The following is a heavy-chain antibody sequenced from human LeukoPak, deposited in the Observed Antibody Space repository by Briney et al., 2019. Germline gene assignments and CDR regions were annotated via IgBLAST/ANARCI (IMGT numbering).Heavy chain of an antibody. Sequence: GGSLRLSCAASGFTFTAYLIHWVRQPPGKGLEWVAVMSSDGNAIFYADSVRGRFTISRDNSKNTLYLQVNSLRVEDTAVYYCVREGEHFDYWGQGTLVTVSS. D-gene: IGHD1/OR15-1a*01. V-gene: IGHV3-30-3*01. CDR2: MSSDGNAI. CDR1: GFTFTAYL. J-gene: IGHJ4*02. CDR3: VREGEHFDY.